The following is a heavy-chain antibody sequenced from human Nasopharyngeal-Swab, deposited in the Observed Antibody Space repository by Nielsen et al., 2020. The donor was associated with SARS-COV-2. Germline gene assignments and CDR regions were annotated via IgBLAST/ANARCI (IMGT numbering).Heavy chain of an antibody. J-gene: IGHJ6*02. V-gene: IGHV3-33*01. CDR3: ARDIQMGGMDV. D-gene: IGHD5-24*01. Sequence: GESLKISCATSGFTFTSYAMHWVRQAPGKGLQWVAFIWYDGSNKYYADSVRGRFTISGDNSKNTLSLQMNSLRAEDTAVYYCARDIQMGGMDVWGQGTTVTVSS. CDR2: IWYDGSNK. CDR1: GFTFTSYA.